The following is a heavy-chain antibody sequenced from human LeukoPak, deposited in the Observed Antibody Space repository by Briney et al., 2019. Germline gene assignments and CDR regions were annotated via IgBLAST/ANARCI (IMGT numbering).Heavy chain of an antibody. CDR2: INPSGGSS. J-gene: IGHJ4*02. CDR3: ARGKIIMIVDPRVYFDY. D-gene: IGHD3-22*01. V-gene: IGHV1-46*01. Sequence: GASVKVPCKAFGYTFTSYYMHWVRQAPGQGLEWMGIINPSGGSSSYAQKFQGRVTMTRDPSTSTVYMELSSLRSEDTAVYYCARGKIIMIVDPRVYFDYWGQGTLVTVSS. CDR1: GYTFTSYY.